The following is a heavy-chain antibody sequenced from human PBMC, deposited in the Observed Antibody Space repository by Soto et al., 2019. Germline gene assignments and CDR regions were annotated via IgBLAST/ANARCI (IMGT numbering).Heavy chain of an antibody. CDR3: ARGWDHYDSSGLLTWFDP. CDR2: IIPIFGTP. V-gene: IGHV1-69*01. D-gene: IGHD3-22*01. Sequence: QVQLVQSGAEVKKPGPSVKVSCKASGGTFTDLGLHWVRQAPGQGLEWMGGIIPIFGTPNYAQKFQGRVIITADEFTSTAHMELSSLRSEDTAVYYCARGWDHYDSSGLLTWFDPWGQGTLVTVSS. J-gene: IGHJ5*02. CDR1: GGTFTDLG.